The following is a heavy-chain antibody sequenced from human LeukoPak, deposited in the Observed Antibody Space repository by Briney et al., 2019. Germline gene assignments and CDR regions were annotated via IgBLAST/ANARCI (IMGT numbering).Heavy chain of an antibody. CDR2: IYYSGST. CDR1: GGSISSYY. Sequence: SETLSLTCTVSGGSISSYYWSWIRQPPGKGLEWIGYIYYSGSTNCNPSLKSRVTISVDTSKNQFSLKLSSVTAADTAVYYCARLMGYYDFWRGYYYYGMDVWGQGTTVTVSS. J-gene: IGHJ6*02. CDR3: ARLMGYYDFWRGYYYYGMDV. D-gene: IGHD3-3*01. V-gene: IGHV4-59*01.